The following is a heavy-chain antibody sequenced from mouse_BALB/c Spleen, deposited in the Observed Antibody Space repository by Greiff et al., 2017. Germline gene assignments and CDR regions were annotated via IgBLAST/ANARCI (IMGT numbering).Heavy chain of an antibody. CDR2: IRNKANGYTT. D-gene: IGHD1-2*01. CDR3: ARDADYYGLYYAMDY. V-gene: IGHV7-3*02. J-gene: IGHJ4*01. CDR1: GFTFTDYY. Sequence: EVQLVESGGGLVQPGGSLRLSCATSGFTFTDYYMSWVRQPPGKALEWLGFIRNKANGYTTEYSASVKGRFTISRDNSQSILYLQMNTLRAEDSATYYCARDADYYGLYYAMDYWGQGTSVTVSS.